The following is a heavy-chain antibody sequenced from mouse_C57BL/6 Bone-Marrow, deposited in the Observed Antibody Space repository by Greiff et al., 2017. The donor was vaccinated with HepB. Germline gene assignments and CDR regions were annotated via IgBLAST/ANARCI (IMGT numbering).Heavy chain of an antibody. J-gene: IGHJ4*01. D-gene: IGHD1-1*01. CDR3: AKPFHYGSSYDYAMDY. V-gene: IGHV1-37*01. CDR1: GYSFTGYF. Sequence: EVQLQQSGPELVKPGASVKISCKASGYSFTGYFMNWVKQSHAKSLEWIGRINPYNGDTFYNQKFKGKATLTVDKSSSTAHMELLSLTSEDFAVYYCAKPFHYGSSYDYAMDYWGQGTSVTVSS. CDR2: INPYNGDT.